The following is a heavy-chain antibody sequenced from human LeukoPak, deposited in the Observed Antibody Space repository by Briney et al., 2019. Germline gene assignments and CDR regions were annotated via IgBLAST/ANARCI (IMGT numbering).Heavy chain of an antibody. CDR3: TRVGGYSYGSFDY. J-gene: IGHJ4*02. CDR2: IRSKAYGGTT. V-gene: IGHV3-49*03. Sequence: SGGSLRLSXTASGFTFGDYAMSWFSQAPGKGMEWVGFIRSKAYGGTTEYAASVKGRFTISRDDSKSIAYLQMNSLKTEDTAVYYSTRVGGYSYGSFDYWGQGTLVTVSS. CDR1: GFTFGDYA. D-gene: IGHD2-15*01.